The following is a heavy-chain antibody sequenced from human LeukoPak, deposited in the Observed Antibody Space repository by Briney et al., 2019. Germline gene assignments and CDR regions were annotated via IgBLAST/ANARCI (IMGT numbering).Heavy chain of an antibody. CDR2: ISSSSSYI. V-gene: IGHV3-21*01. D-gene: IGHD6-6*01. CDR1: GFTFSSYW. J-gene: IGHJ4*02. CDR3: ARGGQQLVSYFDY. Sequence: GGSLRLSCAASGFTFSSYWMSWVRQAPGKGLEWVSSISSSSSYIYYADSVKGRFTISGDNAKNSLYLQMNSLRAEDTAVYYCARGGQQLVSYFDYRGQGTLVTVSS.